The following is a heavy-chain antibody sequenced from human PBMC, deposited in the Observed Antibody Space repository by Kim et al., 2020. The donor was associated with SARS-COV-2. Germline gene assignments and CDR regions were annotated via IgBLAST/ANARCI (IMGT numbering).Heavy chain of an antibody. CDR3: AKSPGLLYHY. Sequence: STYYADSVKGRFTISRDNSKNTLYLQMNSLRAEDTAVYYCAKSPGLLYHYWGQGTLVTVSS. V-gene: IGHV3-23*01. CDR2: ST. J-gene: IGHJ4*02. D-gene: IGHD3-3*01.